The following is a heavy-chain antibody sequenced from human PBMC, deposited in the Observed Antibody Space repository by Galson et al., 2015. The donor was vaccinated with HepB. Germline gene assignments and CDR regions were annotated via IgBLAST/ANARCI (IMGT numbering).Heavy chain of an antibody. V-gene: IGHV3-21*05. CDR1: GFTFSSHF. J-gene: IGHJ6*02. CDR2: ISATSRNI. D-gene: IGHD4-17*01. Sequence: SLRLSCAGSGFTFSSHFMNWVRQAPGKGLEWVAYISATSRNIYYADSVKGRFSISRDNGKNSSYLQMNSLRAEDTAVYYCARVYDGDDAGEDYGMDGWGPGATVTVSS. CDR3: ARVYDGDDAGEDYGMDG.